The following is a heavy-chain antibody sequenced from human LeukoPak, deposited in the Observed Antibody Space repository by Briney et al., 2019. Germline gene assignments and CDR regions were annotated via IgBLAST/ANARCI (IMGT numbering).Heavy chain of an antibody. J-gene: IGHJ4*02. CDR1: GLSFGDCA. V-gene: IGHV3-49*04. D-gene: IGHD1-26*01. CDR3: TRLYSESTSWALDY. Sequence: PGGSLRLSCTTSGLSFGDCAMSWVRQAPGKGLEWVGFIRSKAYGGTTEYAASVKGRFTISRDDSKSIAYLQMNSLKTEDTAVYYCTRLYSESTSWALDYWGQGTLVTVSS. CDR2: IRSKAYGGTT.